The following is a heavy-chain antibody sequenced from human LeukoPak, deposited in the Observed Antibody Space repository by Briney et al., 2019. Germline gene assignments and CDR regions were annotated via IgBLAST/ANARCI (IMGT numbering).Heavy chain of an antibody. V-gene: IGHV4-59*01. CDR1: GGSISSYY. Sequence: SETLSLTCTVSGGSISSYYWSWIRQPPGKGLEWIGYIYYSGSTNYNPSLKSRVTISVDTSKNQFSLKLSSVTAADTAVYHCARVWFGELLSYGMDVWAKGPRSPSP. CDR2: IYYSGST. D-gene: IGHD3-10*01. J-gene: IGHJ6*02. CDR3: ARVWFGELLSYGMDV.